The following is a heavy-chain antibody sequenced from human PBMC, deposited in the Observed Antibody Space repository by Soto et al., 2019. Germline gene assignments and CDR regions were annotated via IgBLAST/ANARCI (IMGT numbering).Heavy chain of an antibody. CDR2: INAGNGNT. V-gene: IGHV1-3*01. J-gene: IGHJ4*02. CDR3: ARDGRIQNRVTNYYGSGGIDY. CDR1: GYTFTSYA. D-gene: IGHD3-10*01. Sequence: ASVKVSCKASGYTFTSYAMHWVRQAPGQRLEWMGWINAGNGNTKYSQKFQGRVTITRDTSASTAYMELSSLRSEDTAVYYCARDGRIQNRVTNYYGSGGIDYWGQGTLVTVSS.